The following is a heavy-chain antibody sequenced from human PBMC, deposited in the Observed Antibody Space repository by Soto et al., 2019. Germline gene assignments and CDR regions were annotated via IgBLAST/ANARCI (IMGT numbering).Heavy chain of an antibody. CDR1: GYTFSVYH. D-gene: IGHD4-4*01. V-gene: IGHV1-2*02. Sequence: QVHLVQSGAEVKQPGASVKVSCKASGYTFSVYHMHWVRQAPGQGLEWMGWVHPNSGGTNYAQSFEGRVTMTRDTSINTAYMELSRLTSDDTAVYYCAKELQRGMEVCGQGTTVTVSS. CDR2: VHPNSGGT. CDR3: AKELQRGMEV. J-gene: IGHJ6*02.